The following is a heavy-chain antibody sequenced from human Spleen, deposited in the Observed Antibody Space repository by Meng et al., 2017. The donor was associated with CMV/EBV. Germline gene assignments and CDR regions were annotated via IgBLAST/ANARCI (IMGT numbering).Heavy chain of an antibody. CDR2: IHYSGTT. V-gene: IGHV4-30-4*01. CDR1: DGFTTSDDYY. D-gene: IGHD5-12*01. Sequence: QVQLQDSGPGLVKPSPTLSLTCTVSDGFTTSDDYYWSWIRQPPGKGLEWIGYIHYSGTTYYNPSLKSRIAISLDTSKNQFSLNLSSVTAADAAVYYCARDSPGGYGYFDSWGQGTLVTVSS. CDR3: ARDSPGGYGYFDS. J-gene: IGHJ4*02.